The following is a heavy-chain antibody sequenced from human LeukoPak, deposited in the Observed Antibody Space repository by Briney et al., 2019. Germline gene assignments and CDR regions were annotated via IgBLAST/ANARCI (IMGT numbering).Heavy chain of an antibody. Sequence: ASVKVSCKASGYTFTSYAMHWVRQAPGQRLEWMGWINAGNGNTKYSQKFQGRVTITRDTSASTAYMELSSLRSEDTAVYYCARAGVTAIPDAFDIWGQGTMVTVSS. CDR3: ARAGVTAIPDAFDI. D-gene: IGHD2-21*02. V-gene: IGHV1-3*01. CDR2: INAGNGNT. CDR1: GYTFTSYA. J-gene: IGHJ3*02.